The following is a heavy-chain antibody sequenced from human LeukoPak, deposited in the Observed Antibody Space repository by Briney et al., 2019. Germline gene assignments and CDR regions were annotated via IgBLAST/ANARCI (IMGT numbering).Heavy chain of an antibody. CDR1: GFTFSDYY. CDR3: ARDPRGSLVRYYYDSSGYSDY. V-gene: IGHV3-11*01. D-gene: IGHD3-22*01. J-gene: IGHJ4*02. Sequence: PGGSLRLSCAASGFTFSDYYMSWIRQAPGKGLEWVSYISSSGSTIYYADSVKGRFTISRDNAKNSLYLQMNSLRAEDTAVYYWARDPRGSLVRYYYDSSGYSDYWGQGTLVTVSS. CDR2: ISSSGSTI.